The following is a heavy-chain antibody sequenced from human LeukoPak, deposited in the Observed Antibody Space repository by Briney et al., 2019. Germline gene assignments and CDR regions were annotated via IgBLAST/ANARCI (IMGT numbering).Heavy chain of an antibody. CDR2: ISGSGGFT. CDR3: EKGDGYNYNYFDF. CDR1: GFTFSSYA. V-gene: IGHV3-23*01. J-gene: IGHJ4*02. Sequence: GGSLRLSCAASGFTFSSYAMSWVRQAPGKGLEWVSAISGSGGFTYYADSVKGRFTISRDNSKNTLYLQMNSLRAEDTAVYYCEKGDGYNYNYFDFWGQGTQVTVSS. D-gene: IGHD5-24*01.